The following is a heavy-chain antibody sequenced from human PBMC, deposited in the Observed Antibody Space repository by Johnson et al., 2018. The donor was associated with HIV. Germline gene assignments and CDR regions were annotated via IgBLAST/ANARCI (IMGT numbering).Heavy chain of an antibody. J-gene: IGHJ3*02. D-gene: IGHD3-3*01. CDR2: ISSSGSTI. CDR3: AREGRGRGGITIFGDAFDI. CDR1: GFTFSSYG. V-gene: IGHV3-48*04. Sequence: VQLVESGGGVVQPGRSLRLSCAASGFTFSSYGMHWVRQAPGKGLEWVSYISSSGSTIYYADSVKGRFNISRDNAKNSLYLQMNSLRAEDTAVYYCAREGRGRGGITIFGDAFDIWGQGTMVTVSS.